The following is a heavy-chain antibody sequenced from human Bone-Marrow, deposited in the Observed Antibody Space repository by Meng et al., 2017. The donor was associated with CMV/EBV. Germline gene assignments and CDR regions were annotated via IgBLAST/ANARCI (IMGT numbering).Heavy chain of an antibody. CDR1: GFTFTSYA. CDR3: ARWSRGNSGYGVILD. Sequence: GESLKISCAASGFTFTSYAMSWVRQAPGKGLEWVSAISGSGDSTYYADSVKGRFTISRDNSKNTLIVQMNSLRAEDTALYYCARWSRGNSGYGVILDWGQGTLVTVSS. CDR2: ISGSGDST. V-gene: IGHV3-23*01. D-gene: IGHD5-12*01. J-gene: IGHJ4*02.